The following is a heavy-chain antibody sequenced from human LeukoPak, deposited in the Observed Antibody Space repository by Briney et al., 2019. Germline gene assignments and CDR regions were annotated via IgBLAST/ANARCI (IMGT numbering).Heavy chain of an antibody. CDR3: ARSQPFGVVTTRFDY. D-gene: IGHD3-3*01. V-gene: IGHV1-2*02. CDR2: INPNSGGT. Sequence: GASVKVSCKASGYTFTGYYMHWVRQAPGQGLEWMGWINPNSGGTNYAQKFQGRVTMTRDTSISTAYMELSRLRSDDTAVYYCARSQPFGVVTTRFDYWGQGTLVTVSS. J-gene: IGHJ4*02. CDR1: GYTFTGYY.